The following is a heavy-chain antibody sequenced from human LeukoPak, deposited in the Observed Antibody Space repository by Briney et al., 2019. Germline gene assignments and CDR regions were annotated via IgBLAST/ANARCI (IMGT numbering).Heavy chain of an antibody. J-gene: IGHJ4*01. CDR1: GGSISSYY. CDR3: ARQYRDGGFYYGYYFDY. CDR2: IYISGST. Sequence: PSETLSLTCTVSGGSISSYYWSWIRQPTGKGPEWIGRIYISGSTNYNPSLKSRVTISLDTSKNQFSLKMNSVNAADTAVYYCARQYRDGGFYYGYYFDYWGPGILVTVSS. V-gene: IGHV4-4*07. D-gene: IGHD3-22*01.